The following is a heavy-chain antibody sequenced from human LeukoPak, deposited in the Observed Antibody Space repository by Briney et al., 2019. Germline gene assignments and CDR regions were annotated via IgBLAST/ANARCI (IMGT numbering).Heavy chain of an antibody. CDR3: AKGGIQLWLSPFDY. V-gene: IGHV3-23*01. CDR2: ISGSGGST. D-gene: IGHD5-18*01. J-gene: IGHJ4*02. CDR1: GFTFSSYA. Sequence: PGGSLRLSCAASGFTFSSYAMSWVRQAPGKGLEWVSAISGSGGSTYYADSVKGRFTISRDNSKITLYLQMNSLRAEDTAVYYCAKGGIQLWLSPFDYWGQGTLVTVSS.